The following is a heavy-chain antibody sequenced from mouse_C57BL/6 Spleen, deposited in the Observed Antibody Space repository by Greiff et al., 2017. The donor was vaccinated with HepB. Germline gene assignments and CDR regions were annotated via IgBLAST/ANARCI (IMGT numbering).Heavy chain of an antibody. CDR3: ARPLTGTKAMDY. Sequence: DVKLQESGGGLVKPGGSLKLSCAASGFTFSDYGMHWVRQAPEKGLEWVAYISSGSSTIYYADTVKGRFTISRDNAKNTLFLQMTSLRSEDTAMYYCARPLTGTKAMDYWGQGTSVTVSS. V-gene: IGHV5-17*01. CDR1: GFTFSDYG. CDR2: ISSGSSTI. J-gene: IGHJ4*01. D-gene: IGHD4-1*01.